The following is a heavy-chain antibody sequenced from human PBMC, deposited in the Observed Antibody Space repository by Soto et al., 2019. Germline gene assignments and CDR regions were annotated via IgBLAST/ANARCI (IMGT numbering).Heavy chain of an antibody. J-gene: IGHJ4*02. CDR2: ISFDGSKK. Sequence: PGGSLRLSCAASGFRFNAYDMHWIRQAPGKGLEWLAFISFDGSKKYYADSVRGRFTISRDNSENTLFLQMNSLRTEDTAVYHCAKAYYYATGVSSYYFDYWGQGTPVTV. CDR1: GFRFNAYD. D-gene: IGHD3-10*01. CDR3: AKAYYYATGVSSYYFDY. V-gene: IGHV3-30*18.